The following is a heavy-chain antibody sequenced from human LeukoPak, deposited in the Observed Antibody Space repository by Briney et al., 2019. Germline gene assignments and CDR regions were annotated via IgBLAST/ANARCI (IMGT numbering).Heavy chain of an antibody. V-gene: IGHV4-34*01. CDR1: GGSFSGYY. CDR3: AGGSGYHNSDAFDV. Sequence: PSETLSLTCAVYGGSFSGYYWSWIRQPPGKGLEWIGEINHSGSTNYNPSLKSRVTISVDTSKNQFSLKLSSVTAADTAVYYCAGGSGYHNSDAFDVWGQGTMVTVSS. J-gene: IGHJ3*01. CDR2: INHSGST. D-gene: IGHD3-22*01.